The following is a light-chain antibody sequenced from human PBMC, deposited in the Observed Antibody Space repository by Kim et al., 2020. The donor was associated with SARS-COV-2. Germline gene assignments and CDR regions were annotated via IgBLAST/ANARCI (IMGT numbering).Light chain of an antibody. CDR3: QQYKNWPLT. CDR1: QSVSSN. V-gene: IGKV3-15*01. CDR2: ATS. Sequence: EIVMTQSPATLSVSPGERATLSCRASQSVSSNLAWYQQEPGQAPRLLIYATSTRATGIPARFSGSGSGTEFTLTISSLQSEDFAIYYCQQYKNWPLTFGGGTKLEI. J-gene: IGKJ4*01.